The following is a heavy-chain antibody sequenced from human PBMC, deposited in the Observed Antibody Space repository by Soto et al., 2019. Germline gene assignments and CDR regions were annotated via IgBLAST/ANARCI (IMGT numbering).Heavy chain of an antibody. Sequence: SETLSLTCAVSGGSISSGGYSWSWIRQPPGKGLEWIGYIYHSGSTYYNPSLKSRVTISVDRSKNQFSLQLKSMTAADTAVYYCAKLSCTSSTCYFPGWFDPWGQGTLVTSPQ. CDR1: GGSISSGGYS. V-gene: IGHV4-30-2*01. CDR3: AKLSCTSSTCYFPGWFDP. D-gene: IGHD2-2*01. J-gene: IGHJ5*02. CDR2: IYHSGST.